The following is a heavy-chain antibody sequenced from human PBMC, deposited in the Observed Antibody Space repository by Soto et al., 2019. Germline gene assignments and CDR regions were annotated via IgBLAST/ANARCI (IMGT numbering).Heavy chain of an antibody. D-gene: IGHD4-17*01. V-gene: IGHV1-3*01. CDR2: INAGNGKT. CDR1: GYTFSNYV. CDR3: ANNGDYYYYGMDV. J-gene: IGHJ6*02. Sequence: QVQLVQSGAEVKKPGASVKVSCKASGYTFSNYVTHWVRQAPGQRLEWMGWINAGNGKTKYSQNFQGRVTITRDTSASTAYMELSSLRSEDTAVYYCANNGDYYYYGMDVWGQGTTVTVSS.